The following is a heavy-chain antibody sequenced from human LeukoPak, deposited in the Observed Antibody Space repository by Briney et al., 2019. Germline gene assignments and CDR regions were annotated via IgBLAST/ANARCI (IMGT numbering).Heavy chain of an antibody. D-gene: IGHD2-15*01. CDR2: INYSGDT. Sequence: SETLSLTCTVSCGSISSGTYYWTWIRQHPGKGLEWIGYINYSGDTSYNPSLKSRLTISRDTSKNQFSLRLSSVTAADTAVYYCARDPLGHCTGASCPFEFWGQGTLVTVSS. CDR3: ARDPLGHCTGASCPFEF. J-gene: IGHJ4*02. V-gene: IGHV4-31*03. CDR1: CGSISSGTYY.